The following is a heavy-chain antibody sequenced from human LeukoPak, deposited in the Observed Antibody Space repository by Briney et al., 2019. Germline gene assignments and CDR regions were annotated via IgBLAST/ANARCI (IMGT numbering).Heavy chain of an antibody. CDR2: ISSSSSYI. Sequence: PGGSLRLSCAASGFTFSSYSINWVRQAPGKGLEWVSYISSSSSYIYYADSVKGRFTISRDNAKNSLCLQMNSLRAEDTAVYYCARDLAEFWLPRNAIDYWGQGTLVTVSS. CDR1: GFTFSSYS. V-gene: IGHV3-21*01. J-gene: IGHJ4*02. D-gene: IGHD1-14*01. CDR3: ARDLAEFWLPRNAIDY.